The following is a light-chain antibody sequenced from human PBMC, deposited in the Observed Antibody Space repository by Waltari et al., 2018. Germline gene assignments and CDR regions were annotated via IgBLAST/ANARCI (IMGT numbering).Light chain of an antibody. CDR1: QSISISQ. V-gene: IGKV3-20*01. J-gene: IGKJ1*01. CDR2: GAS. CDR3: HHYGRSLKT. Sequence: EVVLTQSPGTLPLSPGDRATLSCRASQSISISQLAWHQQKPGQAPRLLIHGASIRAPGIPDKFSGSGSGTDFTLTISGLEPEDFAVYYCHHYGRSLKTFGQGTKVEFK.